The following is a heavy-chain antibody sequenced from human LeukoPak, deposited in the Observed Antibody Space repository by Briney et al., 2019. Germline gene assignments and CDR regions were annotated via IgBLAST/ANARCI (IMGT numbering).Heavy chain of an antibody. CDR2: ISYDGSNK. D-gene: IGHD3-10*01. Sequence: GGSLRLSCAASGFTFSSYGMHWVRQAPGKGLEWVAVISYDGSNKYYADSVKGRFTISRDNSKNTLYLQMNSLRAEDTAVYYCAKGGVLLWFGESLAEPPDAFDIWGQGTMVTVSS. CDR1: GFTFSSYG. J-gene: IGHJ3*02. CDR3: AKGGVLLWFGESLAEPPDAFDI. V-gene: IGHV3-30*18.